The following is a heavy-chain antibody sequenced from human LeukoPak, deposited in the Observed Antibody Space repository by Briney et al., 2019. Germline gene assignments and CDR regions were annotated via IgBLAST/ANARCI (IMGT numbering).Heavy chain of an antibody. CDR2: IYSSGST. V-gene: IGHV4-4*07. CDR3: VRDHRRGSAPRHVDY. CDR1: GGSISNYY. D-gene: IGHD1-26*01. Sequence: SETLSRTCTVSGGSISNYYWSWIRQPAGKGLEWIGRIYSSGSTNYNPSLKSRVTVSVDTSKNQFSLKLSSVTAADTAVYYCVRDHRRGSAPRHVDYWGQGTLVTVSS. J-gene: IGHJ4*02.